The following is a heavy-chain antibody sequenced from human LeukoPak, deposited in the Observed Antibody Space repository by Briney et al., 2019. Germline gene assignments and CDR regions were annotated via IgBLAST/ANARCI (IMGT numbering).Heavy chain of an antibody. Sequence: ASVKLSCKAAGGTFSSYAISWVRQAPGPGLEWMGRIIPILGIANYAQKFQGRVTITADNSTSTAYMELSSLRSEDTAVHYCARDRGGYITNFDYWGQGTLVTVSS. CDR1: GGTFSSYA. V-gene: IGHV1-69*04. D-gene: IGHD3-22*01. CDR3: ARDRGGYITNFDY. CDR2: IIPILGIA. J-gene: IGHJ4*02.